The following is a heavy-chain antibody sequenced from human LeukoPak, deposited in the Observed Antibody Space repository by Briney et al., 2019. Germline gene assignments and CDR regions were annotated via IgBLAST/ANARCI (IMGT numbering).Heavy chain of an antibody. CDR1: GGTFSSYA. CDR2: IIPIFGTA. Sequence: GASVNVSCKASGGTFSSYAISWVRQAPGQGLEWMGGIIPIFGTANYAQKFQGRVTITADESTSTAYMELSSLRSEDTAVYYCARSVVLSWTDYYYYYGMDVWGQGTTVTVSS. V-gene: IGHV1-69*13. J-gene: IGHJ6*02. D-gene: IGHD6-13*01. CDR3: ARSVVLSWTDYYYYYGMDV.